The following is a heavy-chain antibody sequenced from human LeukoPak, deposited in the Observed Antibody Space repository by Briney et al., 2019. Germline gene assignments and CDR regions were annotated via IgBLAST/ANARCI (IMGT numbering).Heavy chain of an antibody. CDR1: GFTFRSHA. CDR3: AKDFRIGYSAHFDY. CDR2: IYENGGTT. D-gene: IGHD2-21*01. Sequence: GGSLRLSCVGSGFTFRSHAMSWVRQAPEKGLEFVSGIYENGGTTYYADSMKGRFSISRDNSKNTLYLQMDSLRGEDTAVYYCAKDFRIGYSAHFDYWGQGALVTVSS. J-gene: IGHJ4*02. V-gene: IGHV3-23*01.